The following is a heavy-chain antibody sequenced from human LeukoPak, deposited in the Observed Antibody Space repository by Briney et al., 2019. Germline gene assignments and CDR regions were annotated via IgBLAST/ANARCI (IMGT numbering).Heavy chain of an antibody. Sequence: GGSLRLSCAASGSTFSSYGMHWVRQAPGKGLEWVAFIRYDGSNKYYADSVKGRFTISRDNSKNTLYLQMNSLRAEDTAVYYCAKDPTRDGWEGNWFDPWGQGTLVTVSS. D-gene: IGHD5-24*01. J-gene: IGHJ5*02. CDR2: IRYDGSNK. CDR3: AKDPTRDGWEGNWFDP. CDR1: GSTFSSYG. V-gene: IGHV3-30*02.